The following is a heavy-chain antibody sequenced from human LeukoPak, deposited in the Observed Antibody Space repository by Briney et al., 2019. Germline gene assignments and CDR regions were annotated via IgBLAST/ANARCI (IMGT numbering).Heavy chain of an antibody. CDR1: GGSISSSSYY. J-gene: IGHJ5*02. CDR2: IYYSGST. CDR3: ARTFPDLLQGYYYDSPNWSDP. V-gene: IGHV4-39*01. Sequence: PSETLSLTCTVSGGSISSSSYYWGWIRQPPGKGLEWIGSIYYSGSTYYNPSLKSRVTISVDTSKNQFSLKLSSVTAADTAVYYCARTFPDLLQGYYYDSPNWSDPWGQGTLVTVSS. D-gene: IGHD3-22*01.